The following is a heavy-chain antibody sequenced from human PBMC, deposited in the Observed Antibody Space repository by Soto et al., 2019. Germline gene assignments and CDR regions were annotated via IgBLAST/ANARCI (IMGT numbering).Heavy chain of an antibody. CDR2: INHSGRN. J-gene: IGHJ6*02. CDR1: CGFFSGYC. CDR3: ARGAWSWPCYHYGMDV. Sequence: KTSETLCLPSAVYCGFFSGYCWSWIGQPPGKGLDWIGEINHSGRNNYNPSLKSRVTISVDTSKNQFSLKLSSVTAADTAVYYWARGAWSWPCYHYGMDVWGQGTTVTVSS. D-gene: IGHD1-26*01. V-gene: IGHV4-34*01.